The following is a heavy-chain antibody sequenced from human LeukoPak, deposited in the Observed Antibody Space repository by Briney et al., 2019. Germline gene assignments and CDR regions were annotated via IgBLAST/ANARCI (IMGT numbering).Heavy chain of an antibody. CDR3: ARHRSGSYFILFVY. Sequence: SETLSLTCAVSGGSISSSSYYWGWIRQPPGKGLEWIGSIYYSGSTYYNPSLKSRVTISVDTSKNQFSLKLSSVTAADTAVYYCARHRSGSYFILFVYWGQGTLVTVSS. CDR1: GGSISSSSYY. J-gene: IGHJ4*02. CDR2: IYYSGST. D-gene: IGHD1-26*01. V-gene: IGHV4-39*01.